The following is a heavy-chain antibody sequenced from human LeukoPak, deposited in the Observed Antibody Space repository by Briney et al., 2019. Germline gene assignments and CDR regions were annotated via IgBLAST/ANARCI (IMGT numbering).Heavy chain of an antibody. CDR1: GYSISSGYY. J-gene: IGHJ4*02. CDR2: IYHSGST. D-gene: IGHD2-15*01. CDR3: ARASGCSGGSRYLNYFDY. Sequence: SETLSLTCTVSGYSISSGYYWGWIRQPPGKGLEWIGSIYHSGSTYYNPSLKSRVTISVDTSKNQFSLKLSPVTAADTAVYYCARASGCSGGSRYLNYFDYWGQGTLVTVSS. V-gene: IGHV4-38-2*02.